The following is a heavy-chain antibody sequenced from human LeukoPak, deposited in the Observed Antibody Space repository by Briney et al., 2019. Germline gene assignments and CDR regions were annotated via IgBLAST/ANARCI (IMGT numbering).Heavy chain of an antibody. Sequence: SETLSLTCTLSGGSISTYQWTWIRQPPGKRLEWIGYIYHGGTTNYNPSLKSRTTISVDMSQNQFSLKLSSVTAADTAVYYCARSPGGYYYDSSGYYPWGQGTLVTVSS. D-gene: IGHD3-22*01. J-gene: IGHJ5*02. V-gene: IGHV4-4*09. CDR1: GGSISTYQ. CDR2: IYHGGTT. CDR3: ARSPGGYYYDSSGYYP.